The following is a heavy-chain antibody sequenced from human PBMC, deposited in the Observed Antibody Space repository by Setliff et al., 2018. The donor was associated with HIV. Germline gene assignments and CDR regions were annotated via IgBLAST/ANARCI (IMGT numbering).Heavy chain of an antibody. CDR1: GFIFSSFD. CDR3: ARSVIGYYYYGMDV. V-gene: IGHV3-30*02. CDR2: IRYDESSQ. Sequence: PGGSLRLSCAASGFIFSSFDMHWVRQAPGKGLEWVAFIRYDESSQYSADSVKGRFTISRDNSGNTLYLEMNSLTTDDTAVYYCARSVIGYYYYGMDVWGQGTLVTVSS. D-gene: IGHD3-10*01. J-gene: IGHJ6*02.